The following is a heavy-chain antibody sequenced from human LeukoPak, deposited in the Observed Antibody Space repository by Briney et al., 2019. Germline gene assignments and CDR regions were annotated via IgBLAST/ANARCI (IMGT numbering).Heavy chain of an antibody. CDR2: ISGSGGST. V-gene: IGHV3-23*01. D-gene: IGHD5-18*01. Sequence: GGSLRHSCAASGFTFSSYAMSWVRQAPGKGLEWVSAISGSGGSTYYADSVKGRFTISRDNSKNTLYLQMNSLRAEDTAVYYCAKDKRAMVYNFDYWGQGTLVTVSS. J-gene: IGHJ4*02. CDR1: GFTFSSYA. CDR3: AKDKRAMVYNFDY.